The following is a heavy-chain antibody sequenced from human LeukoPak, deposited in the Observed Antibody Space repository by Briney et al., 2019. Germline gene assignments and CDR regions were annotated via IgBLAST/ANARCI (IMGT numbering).Heavy chain of an antibody. J-gene: IGHJ4*02. CDR1: GYTFTGYY. Sequence: ASVTVSCKASGYTFTGYYMHWVRQAPGQGLEWMGWINPNSGGTNYAQKFQGRVTMTRDTSISTAYMELSRLRSDDTAVYYCARVNIAVAGTFDYWGQGTLVTVSS. D-gene: IGHD6-19*01. CDR2: INPNSGGT. V-gene: IGHV1-2*02. CDR3: ARVNIAVAGTFDY.